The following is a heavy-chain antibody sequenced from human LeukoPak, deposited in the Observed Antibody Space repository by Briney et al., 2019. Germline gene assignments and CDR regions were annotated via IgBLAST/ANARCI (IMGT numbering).Heavy chain of an antibody. J-gene: IGHJ1*01. CDR2: IYYSGST. CDR1: GGALSGYY. Sequence: SETLSLTCAVYGGALSGYYWSWIRQPPGKGLEWIGSIYYSGSTYYNPSLKSRVTISVDTSKNQFSLKLSSVTAADTAVYYCARGPLAVAGSWGEYFQHWGQGTLVTVSS. CDR3: ARGPLAVAGSWGEYFQH. V-gene: IGHV4-34*01. D-gene: IGHD6-19*01.